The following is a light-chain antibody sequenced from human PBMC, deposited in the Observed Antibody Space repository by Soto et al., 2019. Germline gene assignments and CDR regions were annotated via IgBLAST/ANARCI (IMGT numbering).Light chain of an antibody. CDR1: QSVSSY. J-gene: IGKJ1*01. CDR2: GAS. V-gene: IGKV3-15*01. Sequence: EIVMTQSPATLSVSPGERATLSCRASQSVSSYLAWYQQKPDQAPRLLIYGASTRATGIPARFSGSGSGTEFTLTISSLQSEDFAVYYCQQYNNWPPRTFGQGTKVEIK. CDR3: QQYNNWPPRT.